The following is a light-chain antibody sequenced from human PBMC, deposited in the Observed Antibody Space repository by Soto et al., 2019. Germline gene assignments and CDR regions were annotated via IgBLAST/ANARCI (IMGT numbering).Light chain of an antibody. CDR1: QAISSN. CDR2: GAS. V-gene: IGKV3-15*01. CDR3: QQYKNWPLT. J-gene: IGKJ4*01. Sequence: TVMTQSPVTLSVSPGERATLSCRASQAISSNLAWYQQKPGQAPRLLFFGASTRATGIPARFSGSGSGREFTLTISSLQSEDFAVYYCQQYKNWPLTFDGGTKVEIK.